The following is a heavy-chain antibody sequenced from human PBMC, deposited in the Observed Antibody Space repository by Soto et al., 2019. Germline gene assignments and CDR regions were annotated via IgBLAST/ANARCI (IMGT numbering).Heavy chain of an antibody. CDR1: GFTFSSYA. J-gene: IGHJ4*02. V-gene: IGHV3-30-3*01. CDR3: ARVQEGFFDY. CDR2: ISYDGSNK. Sequence: QVQLVESGGGVVQPGRSLRLSCAASGFTFSSYAMHWVRQAPGKGLEWVAVISYDGSNKYYADSVKGRFTISRDNSKNTLYLQMNSLRAEDTAVYYCARVQEGFFDYWGQGTLVTVSS.